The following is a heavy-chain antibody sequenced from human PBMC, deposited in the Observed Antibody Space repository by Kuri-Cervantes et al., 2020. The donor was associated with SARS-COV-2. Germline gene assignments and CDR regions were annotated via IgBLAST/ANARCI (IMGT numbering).Heavy chain of an antibody. Sequence: SETLSLTCTVSGGSISSYYWSWIRQPAGKGLEWIGRIYTSGSTNYNPSLKSRVTMSVDTSKNQFSLKLSSVPAADTAVYYCARVPGGYSYGPFDYWGQGTLVTVSS. J-gene: IGHJ4*02. CDR1: GGSISSYY. CDR3: ARVPGGYSYGPFDY. V-gene: IGHV4-4*07. D-gene: IGHD5-18*01. CDR2: IYTSGST.